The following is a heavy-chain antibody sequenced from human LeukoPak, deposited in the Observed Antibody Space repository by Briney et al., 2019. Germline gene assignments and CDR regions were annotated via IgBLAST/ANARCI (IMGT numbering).Heavy chain of an antibody. D-gene: IGHD6-13*01. Sequence: PSQTLSLTCTVSGGSISSGGYYWSWIRQPPGKGLEWIGYIYHSGSTYYNPSLKSRVTISVDRSKNQFSLKLSSVTAADTAVYYCARYSLSSWYENDAFDIWGQGTMVTVSS. CDR1: GGSISSGGYY. CDR2: IYHSGST. J-gene: IGHJ3*02. CDR3: ARYSLSSWYENDAFDI. V-gene: IGHV4-30-2*01.